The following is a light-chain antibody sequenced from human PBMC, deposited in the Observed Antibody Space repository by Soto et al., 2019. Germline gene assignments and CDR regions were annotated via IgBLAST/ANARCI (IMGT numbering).Light chain of an antibody. V-gene: IGKV1-5*01. CDR3: QQYNNWPLT. CDR2: DAS. Sequence: DIQMTQSPSTLSGSVGDRVTITCLASQTISSWLAWYQQKPGKAPKLLIYDASSLESGVPSRFSGSGSGTEFTLTISSLQSEDFAVYYCQQYNNWPLTFGGGTKVDIK. J-gene: IGKJ4*01. CDR1: QTISSW.